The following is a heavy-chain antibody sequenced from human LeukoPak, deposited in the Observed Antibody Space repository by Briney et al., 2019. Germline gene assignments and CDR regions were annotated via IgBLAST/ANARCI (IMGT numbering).Heavy chain of an antibody. J-gene: IGHJ4*01. CDR3: ARGRNGFFDY. V-gene: IGHV3-74*03. CDR2: INSDGGTT. CDR1: GFTFSTYC. D-gene: IGHD5-24*01. Sequence: GGSLRLSCAASGFTFSTYCMNWIRQAPGKGLVWLTQINSDGGTTKYADSVKGRLTISRDNPKNTVYLQMNSLRSDDTAMYYCARGRNGFFDYWGHGTLVTVSS.